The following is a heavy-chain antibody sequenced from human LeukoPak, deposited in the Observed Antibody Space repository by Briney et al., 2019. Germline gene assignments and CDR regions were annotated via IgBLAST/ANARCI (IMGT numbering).Heavy chain of an antibody. CDR3: ARYYYDSSGYYALDY. CDR2: ISAYNGNT. D-gene: IGHD3-22*01. V-gene: IGHV1-18*01. Sequence: GASVKVSCKASGYTFTSYGISWVRRAPGQGLEWMGWISAYNGNTNYAQKLQGRVTMTTDTSTSTAYMELRSLRSDDTAVYYCARYYYDSSGYYALDYWGQGTLVTVSS. CDR1: GYTFTSYG. J-gene: IGHJ4*02.